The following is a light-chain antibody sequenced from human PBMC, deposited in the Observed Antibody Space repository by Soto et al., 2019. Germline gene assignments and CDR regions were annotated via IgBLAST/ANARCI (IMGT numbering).Light chain of an antibody. Sequence: EIVLTQSPGTLSLSPGESATLSCRASQTVSSNFLAWFQQNPGQAPRLLVYGASNRATGIPDRFSGSGSGTDFTLTISRVAPEDFAVYYCQQYSRPPFSFGPGTTLEIK. J-gene: IGKJ3*01. CDR2: GAS. CDR3: QQYSRPPFS. V-gene: IGKV3-20*01. CDR1: QTVSSNF.